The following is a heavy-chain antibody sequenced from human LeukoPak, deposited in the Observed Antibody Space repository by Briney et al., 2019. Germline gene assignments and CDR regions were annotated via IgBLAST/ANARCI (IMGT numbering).Heavy chain of an antibody. CDR3: ARDRGRNSFDY. D-gene: IGHD1-14*01. CDR1: GDTIFSNTAA. V-gene: IGHV6-1*01. CDR2: TYYRSKWYN. Sequence: SQTLSLTCAISGDTIFSNTAAWNWIRKSPSRGLEWLGRTYYRSKWYNDYALSVKSRITINPDTSKNQFSLQLNSVTPEDTALYYCARDRGRNSFDYWGQGTLVSVSS. J-gene: IGHJ4*02.